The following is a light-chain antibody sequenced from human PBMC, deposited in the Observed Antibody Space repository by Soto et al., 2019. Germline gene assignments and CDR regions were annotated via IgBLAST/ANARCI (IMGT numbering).Light chain of an antibody. CDR1: SSDVGGYDF. Sequence: QSVLTQPASVSGSPGQSITISCTGTSSDVGGYDFVSWYQQHPGKVPKLMIYEVSNRPSGVSNRFSGAKSGNTASLTISGLQAEDEADYVCSSYTSSRGRVFGTGTKVTVL. J-gene: IGLJ1*01. CDR2: EVS. CDR3: SSYTSSRGRV. V-gene: IGLV2-14*01.